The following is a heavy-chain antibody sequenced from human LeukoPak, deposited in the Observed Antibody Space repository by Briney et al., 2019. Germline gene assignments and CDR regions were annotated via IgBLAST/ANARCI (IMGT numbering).Heavy chain of an antibody. J-gene: IGHJ4*02. D-gene: IGHD3-16*01. V-gene: IGHV3-30*02. CDR3: ARGGAPDIRYFAY. CDR2: VWYDGRDK. Sequence: GGSLRLSCEVSGFTFSVYGIHWVRQSPGKGLEWVAFVWYDGRDKFYADSVKGRFIVSKDNSKTTLQLQMKSLRSEDTAVYFCARGGAPDIRYFAYWGQGIRVTVSS. CDR1: GFTFSVYG.